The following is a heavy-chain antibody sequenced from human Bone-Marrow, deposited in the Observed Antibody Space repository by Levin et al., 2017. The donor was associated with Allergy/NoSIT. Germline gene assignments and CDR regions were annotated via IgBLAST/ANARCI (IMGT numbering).Heavy chain of an antibody. D-gene: IGHD3/OR15-3a*01. CDR3: AKVRRGLDAFDI. V-gene: IGHV3-23*01. CDR2: ITQSGGDT. CDR1: GFTFSSYS. Sequence: GESLKISCAASGFTFSSYSMNWVRQAPGKGLEWVSSITQSGGDTYYAASVKGRFTISRDNSNNTLYLHINGLRAEDTALYYCAKVRRGLDAFDIWGQGTMVTVSS. J-gene: IGHJ3*02.